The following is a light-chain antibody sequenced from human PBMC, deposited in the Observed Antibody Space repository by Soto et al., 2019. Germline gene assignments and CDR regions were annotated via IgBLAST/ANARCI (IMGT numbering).Light chain of an antibody. CDR3: QHDGNSDSPRYT. Sequence: EIVLTQSPGTLSLSPGERVTLSCRASQSVSSEYLAWYQQKPGQAPRLLIYATSSRATGIPDRFSGSGSGTAFTLTISTLEPEDLAVYDCQHDGNSDSPRYTFGHGTKLEIK. CDR2: ATS. J-gene: IGKJ2*01. CDR1: QSVSSEY. V-gene: IGKV3-20*01.